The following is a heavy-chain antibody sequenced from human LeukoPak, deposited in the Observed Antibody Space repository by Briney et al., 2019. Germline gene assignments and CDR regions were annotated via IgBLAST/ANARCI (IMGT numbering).Heavy chain of an antibody. CDR3: ARHQSPAAQLWLRGPEYFQH. J-gene: IGHJ1*01. CDR1: GGTFSSYA. CDR2: IIPIFGTA. Sequence: SVKVSCKASGGTFSSYAISWVRQAPGQGLEWMGRIIPIFGTANYAQKFQGRVTITTDESTSTAYMELGSLSSEDTAVYYCARHQSPAAQLWLRGPEYFQHWGQGTLVTVSS. D-gene: IGHD5-18*01. V-gene: IGHV1-69*05.